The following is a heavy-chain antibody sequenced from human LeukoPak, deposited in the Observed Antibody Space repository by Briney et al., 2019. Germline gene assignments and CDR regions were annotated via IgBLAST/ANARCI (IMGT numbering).Heavy chain of an antibody. V-gene: IGHV4-34*01. CDR3: ATTIRGRRGFDY. CDR1: GGFFSGYY. Sequence: PSETLSLTCAVYGGFFSGYYWSWIRQPPGKGLEWIGEINHSGSTNYNPSLKSRVTISVDTSKNQFSLKLSSVTAADTTVYYCATTIRGRRGFDYWGQGDLVTVSS. D-gene: IGHD3-10*01. J-gene: IGHJ4*02. CDR2: INHSGST.